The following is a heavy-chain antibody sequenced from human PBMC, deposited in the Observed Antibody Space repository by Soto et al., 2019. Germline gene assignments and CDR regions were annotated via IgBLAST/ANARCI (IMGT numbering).Heavy chain of an antibody. V-gene: IGHV5-10-1*01. Sequence: GESLKISCKGPGYSFTSYWISWVRQMPRKGLEWMGSIDPSDSYTNYSPSFQGHVTISADKSISTAYLQWSSLKASDTAMYYCARLQEAAGDNDLTFDYWGQGTLVTVSS. CDR2: IDPSDSYT. CDR3: ARLQEAAGDNDLTFDY. CDR1: GYSFTSYW. D-gene: IGHD6-13*01. J-gene: IGHJ4*02.